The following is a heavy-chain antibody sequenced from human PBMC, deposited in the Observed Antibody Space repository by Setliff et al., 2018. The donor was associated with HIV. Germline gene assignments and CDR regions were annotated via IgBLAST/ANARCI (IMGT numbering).Heavy chain of an antibody. D-gene: IGHD6-25*01. CDR2: ISSSTSYI. CDR1: DYSISSGYY. CDR3: ARVVGKAAAGEVFDY. J-gene: IGHJ4*02. V-gene: IGHV3-21*01. Sequence: PSETLSLTCAVSDYSISSGYYWGWIRQPPGKGLEWVSSISSSTSYIYYADSVKGRFTISRDNAKNSLYLQMNSLRAEDTAVYYCARVVGKAAAGEVFDYWGQGTLVTVSS.